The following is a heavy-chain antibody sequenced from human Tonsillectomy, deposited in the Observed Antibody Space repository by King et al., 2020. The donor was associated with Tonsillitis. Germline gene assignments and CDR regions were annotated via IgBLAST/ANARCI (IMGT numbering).Heavy chain of an antibody. D-gene: IGHD2-15*01. J-gene: IGHJ4*02. Sequence: VQLVESGGGLVQPGGSLRLSCAASGFSFSSYWMNWVRQAPGKGLEWVANINQDANVRQYVDSVKGRFSISRDNAKNTLYLQMNSLRAEDTGVYYCAGETVVGAAGFDYWGQGTLVSVSS. CDR2: INQDANVR. V-gene: IGHV3-7*01. CDR3: AGETVVGAAGFDY. CDR1: GFSFSSYW.